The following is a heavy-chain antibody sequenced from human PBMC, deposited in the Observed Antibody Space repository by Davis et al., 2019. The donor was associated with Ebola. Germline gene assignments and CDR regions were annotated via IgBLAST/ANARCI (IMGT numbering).Heavy chain of an antibody. D-gene: IGHD1-26*01. V-gene: IGHV3-23*01. J-gene: IGHJ4*02. CDR3: AKAGHCGNYCSFDS. Sequence: PGGSLRLSCAASEFTFSSYTMGWVRQAPGKGLEWVSGISSSGGSTYYADSVKGRFTISRDNSKNTLYLQMNSLRAEDTAVYYCAKAGHCGNYCSFDSWGQGTLLTVSS. CDR1: EFTFSSYT. CDR2: ISSSGGST.